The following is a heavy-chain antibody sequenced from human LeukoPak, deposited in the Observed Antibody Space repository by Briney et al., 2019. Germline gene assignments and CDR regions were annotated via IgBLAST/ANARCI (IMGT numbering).Heavy chain of an antibody. CDR3: ARGVMITFGGVIVIRIYFDY. V-gene: IGHV1-69*05. J-gene: IGHJ4*02. D-gene: IGHD3-16*02. CDR1: GGTFSSYA. CDR2: IIPIFGTA. Sequence: SVKVSCKASGGTFSSYAISWVRQAPGQGLEWMGGIIPIFGTANYAQKFQGRVTITTDESTSTAYMELSSLRSEDTAVYYCARGVMITFGGVIVIRIYFDYWGQGTLVTVSS.